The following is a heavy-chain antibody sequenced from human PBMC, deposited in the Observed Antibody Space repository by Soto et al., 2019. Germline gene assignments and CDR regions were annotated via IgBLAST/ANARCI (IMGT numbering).Heavy chain of an antibody. Sequence: GGSLRLSCAASGFTFRSYSMNCVRQAPGKGLEWVSSISSSSSYIYYADSVKGRFTISRDNAKNSLYLQMNSLRAEDTAVYYCARDAETHVDTAMDNWFDPWGQGTLVTVSS. V-gene: IGHV3-21*01. CDR1: GFTFRSYS. CDR2: ISSSSSYI. CDR3: ARDAETHVDTAMDNWFDP. J-gene: IGHJ5*02. D-gene: IGHD5-18*01.